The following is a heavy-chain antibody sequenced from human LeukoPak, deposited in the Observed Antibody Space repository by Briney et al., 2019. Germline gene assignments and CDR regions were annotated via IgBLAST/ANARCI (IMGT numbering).Heavy chain of an antibody. CDR3: ASTGNWDDLGVDF. D-gene: IGHD1-1*01. CDR2: IYYSGAT. Sequence: SDTLSLTCTVSNYSMSGSNWWGWIRQPPGKGLEWIAYIYYSGATYYNTLFRSRATVSVDMSENHFALKLTSVTAVDTAVYYCASTGNWDDLGVDFWGQGIPVTVSS. J-gene: IGHJ4*02. CDR1: NYSMSGSNW. V-gene: IGHV4-28*01.